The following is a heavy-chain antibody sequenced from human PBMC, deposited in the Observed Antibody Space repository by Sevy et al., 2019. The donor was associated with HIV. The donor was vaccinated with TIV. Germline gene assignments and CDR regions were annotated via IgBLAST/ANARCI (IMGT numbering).Heavy chain of an antibody. CDR2: IYYSGST. D-gene: IGHD6-19*01. J-gene: IGHJ4*02. V-gene: IGHV4-59*01. CDR3: ARGGSSGWERGSFDY. Sequence: SETLSLTCTVSGGSISSNYWSWIRQPPGKGLEWIGYIYYSGSTNYNPSLRSRVTISVDTSKNQFSLKLSSVTAGDTAVYYCARGGSSGWERGSFDYWGQGTLVTVSS. CDR1: GGSISSNY.